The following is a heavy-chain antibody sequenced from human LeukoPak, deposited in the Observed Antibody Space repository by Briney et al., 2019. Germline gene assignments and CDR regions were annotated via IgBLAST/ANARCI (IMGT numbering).Heavy chain of an antibody. CDR2: INPNSGGT. CDR3: ARDIVMVTYWFDP. J-gene: IGHJ5*02. V-gene: IGHV1-2*02. CDR1: GGTFSSYA. Sequence: ASVTVSCKASGGTFSSYAISWVRQAPGQGLEWMGWINPNSGGTNYAQKFQGRVTMTRDTSISTAYMELSRLRSDDTAVYYCARDIVMVTYWFDPWGQGTLVTVSS. D-gene: IGHD5-18*01.